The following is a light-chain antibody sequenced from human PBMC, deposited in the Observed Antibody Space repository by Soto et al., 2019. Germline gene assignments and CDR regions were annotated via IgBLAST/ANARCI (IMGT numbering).Light chain of an antibody. CDR3: EQYTNTNNPWM. Sequence: DIQLTQSPPTLSASVGDRVTITCRASQTISTWMAWYQQKPGKAPKLLVYDASTLQSGVASRFSGSGSGTEFTLIISSLQPDDSATYYCEQYTNTNNPWMFGQGTKVEI. J-gene: IGKJ1*01. CDR2: DAS. V-gene: IGKV1-5*01. CDR1: QTISTW.